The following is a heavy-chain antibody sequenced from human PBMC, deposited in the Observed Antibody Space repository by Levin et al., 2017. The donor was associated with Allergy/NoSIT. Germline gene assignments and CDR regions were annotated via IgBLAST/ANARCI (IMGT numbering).Heavy chain of an antibody. CDR2: IGKSGTET. D-gene: IGHD5-12*01. Sequence: QSGGSLRLSCVASGFSSSSYFISWLRQVPGKGLEWVSAIGKSGTETYYADSVRGRFTISSDNSKNAVYLQMHSLSAEDTAVYYCAKEGFRSDSYDYFDPWGQGTLVTVSS. CDR1: GFSSSSYF. CDR3: AKEGFRSDSYDYFDP. J-gene: IGHJ5*02. V-gene: IGHV3-23*01.